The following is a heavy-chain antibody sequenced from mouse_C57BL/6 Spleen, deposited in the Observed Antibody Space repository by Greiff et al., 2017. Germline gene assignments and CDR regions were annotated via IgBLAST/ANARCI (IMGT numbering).Heavy chain of an antibody. CDR2: ISVGGSYT. CDR1: GFTFSSYA. CDR3: ARDEAYGSSYGYFDV. J-gene: IGHJ1*03. D-gene: IGHD1-1*01. Sequence: EVLLVESGGGLVKPGGSLKLSCAASGFTFSSYAMSWVRQTPGKRLEWVATISVGGSYTYYPDNVKGRFTITRDNAKNNLYLQMSHLKSEDTAMYYCARDEAYGSSYGYFDVWGTGTTVTVSS. V-gene: IGHV5-4*01.